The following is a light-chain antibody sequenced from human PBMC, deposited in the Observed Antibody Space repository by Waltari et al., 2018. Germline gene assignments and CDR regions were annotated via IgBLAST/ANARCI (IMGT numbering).Light chain of an antibody. Sequence: QSVLTQPPSASGTPGQRVTISCSGSSSNIGSNYVYWYQQLPGTAPKLPIDRNNQRPSGVPDGCSGSKSGTSASLAISGLRSEDEADYYCAAWDDSLSGRVFGGGTKLTVL. J-gene: IGLJ2*01. CDR3: AAWDDSLSGRV. V-gene: IGLV1-47*01. CDR1: SSNIGSNY. CDR2: RNN.